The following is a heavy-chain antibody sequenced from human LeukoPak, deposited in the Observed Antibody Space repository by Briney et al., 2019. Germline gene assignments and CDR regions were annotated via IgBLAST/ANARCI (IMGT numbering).Heavy chain of an antibody. D-gene: IGHD3-10*01. Sequence: SETLSLTCTVSGGSLSSSSYYWGWIRQPPGKGREWIGSIYYSGSTYYNSSLKSRVTMSVDMSKNQFSLILTSVTAADTAVYYCARHLGSSGSYPFDYWGQGTLVTVSS. J-gene: IGHJ4*02. CDR2: IYYSGST. CDR3: ARHLGSSGSYPFDY. V-gene: IGHV4-39*01. CDR1: GGSLSSSSYY.